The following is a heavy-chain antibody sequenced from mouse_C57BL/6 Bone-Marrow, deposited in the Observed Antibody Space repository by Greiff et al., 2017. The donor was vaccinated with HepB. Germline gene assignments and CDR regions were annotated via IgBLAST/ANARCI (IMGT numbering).Heavy chain of an antibody. CDR2: ISSGISTI. CDR1: GFTFSDYG. CDR3: ARTYSNYDFDY. Sequence: EVMLVESGGGLVKPGGSLKLSCAASGFTFSDYGMHWVRQAPEKGLEWVAYISSGISTIYYADTVKGRFTISRDNAKNTLFLQMTSLRSEDTAMYYCARTYSNYDFDYWGQGTTLTVSS. J-gene: IGHJ2*01. V-gene: IGHV5-17*01. D-gene: IGHD2-5*01.